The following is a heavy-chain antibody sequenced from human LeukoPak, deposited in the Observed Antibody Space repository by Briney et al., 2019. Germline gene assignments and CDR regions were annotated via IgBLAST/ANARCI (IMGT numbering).Heavy chain of an antibody. CDR2: ISGSGGST. D-gene: IGHD2-2*02. CDR3: AKRYCSSTSCYMGYFDY. J-gene: IGHJ4*02. CDR1: GFTFSSYA. V-gene: IGHV3-23*01. Sequence: QPGASLRLSCAASGFTFSSYAMGWVRQAPGKGLEWVSAISGSGGSTYYADSVKGRFTISRDNSKNTLYLQMNSLRAEDTAVYYCAKRYCSSTSCYMGYFDYWGQGTLVTVSS.